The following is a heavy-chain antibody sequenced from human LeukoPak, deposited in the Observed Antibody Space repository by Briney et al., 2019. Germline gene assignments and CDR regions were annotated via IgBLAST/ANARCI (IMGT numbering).Heavy chain of an antibody. V-gene: IGHV3-21*04. D-gene: IGHD3-22*01. J-gene: IGHJ1*01. CDR3: AREGGNYDSSGYYGPNEH. CDR1: GFTFSTYT. Sequence: GGSLRLSCAASGFTFSTYTMNWVRQAPGKGLEWVSFISSSSSYIYYADSVKGRFTIFRDNAKNSLYLQMNSLRAEDTAVYYCAREGGNYDSSGYYGPNEHWGQGTLVTVSS. CDR2: ISSSSSYI.